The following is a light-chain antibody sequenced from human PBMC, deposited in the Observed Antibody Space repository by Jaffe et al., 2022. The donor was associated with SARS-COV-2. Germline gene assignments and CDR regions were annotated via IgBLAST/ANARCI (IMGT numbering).Light chain of an antibody. CDR1: QSVLYSSNKKND. J-gene: IGKJ5*01. Sequence: DIVMTQSPDSLAVSLGERATINCKSSQSVLYSSNKKNDLAWYQQKPGQPPKLLIYWASTRESGVPDRFSGSGSGTDFTLTISSLQAEDVAVYYCQQCYSIPITFGQGTRLEIK. CDR3: QQCYSIPIT. CDR2: WAS. V-gene: IGKV4-1*01.